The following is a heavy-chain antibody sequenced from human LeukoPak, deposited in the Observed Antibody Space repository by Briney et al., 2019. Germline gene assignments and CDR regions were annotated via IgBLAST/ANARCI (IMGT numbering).Heavy chain of an antibody. Sequence: SETLSLTCTVSGGSISSYYWSWIRQPPGKGLEWIGYIYCSGSTNYNPSLKSRVTISVDTSKNQFSLKLSSVTAADTAVYYCATLSYDFWSGYYTGANWFDPWGQGTLVTVSS. D-gene: IGHD3-3*01. CDR1: GGSISSYY. CDR3: ATLSYDFWSGYYTGANWFDP. CDR2: IYCSGST. V-gene: IGHV4-59*01. J-gene: IGHJ5*02.